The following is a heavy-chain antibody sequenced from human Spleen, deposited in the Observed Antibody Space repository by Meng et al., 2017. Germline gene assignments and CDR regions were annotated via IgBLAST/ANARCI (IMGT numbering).Heavy chain of an antibody. Sequence: GESLKISCAASGFTFSSYWMSWVRQAPGKGLEWVCGINWNGGGTACADSLRGRFTISRDNAKNSLDLQMNSLRAEDTALYYCARGPGVGGLDYWGQGTLVTVSS. CDR3: ARGPGVGGLDY. V-gene: IGHV3-20*04. D-gene: IGHD1-26*01. CDR2: INWNGGGT. CDR1: GFTFSSYW. J-gene: IGHJ4*02.